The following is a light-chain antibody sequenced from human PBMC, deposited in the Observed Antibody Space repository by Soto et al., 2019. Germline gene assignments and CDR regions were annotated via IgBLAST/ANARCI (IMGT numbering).Light chain of an antibody. J-gene: IGLJ1*01. Sequence: QSVLTQPRSVSGSPGQSVTISCTGTSSDVGGYNYVSWYQHHPGKAPKVMIYDVTKRPSGVPDRFSGSKSGNTASLTISGLQAEDEADYYCCSYAGTYTFPYVFGTGTKLTVL. CDR2: DVT. CDR3: CSYAGTYTFPYV. V-gene: IGLV2-11*01. CDR1: SSDVGGYNY.